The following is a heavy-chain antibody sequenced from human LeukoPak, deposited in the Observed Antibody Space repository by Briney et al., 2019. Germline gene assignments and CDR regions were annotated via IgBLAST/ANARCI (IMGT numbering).Heavy chain of an antibody. Sequence: SETLSLTCNVSGVSISSYYWSWIRQSPGKGLEWIGFIYSSGSANYNPSKYNPSLKSRVTISIDTSKNLSSLKLSSVTTADTAVYYCARGRGFCTDGVCYYYFDHWGQGTLVTVSS. CDR1: GVSISSYY. CDR3: ARGRGFCTDGVCYYYFDH. CDR2: IYSSGSA. J-gene: IGHJ4*02. D-gene: IGHD2-8*01. V-gene: IGHV4-59*01.